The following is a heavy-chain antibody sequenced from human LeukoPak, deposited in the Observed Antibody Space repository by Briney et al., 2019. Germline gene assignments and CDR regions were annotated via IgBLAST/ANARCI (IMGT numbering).Heavy chain of an antibody. Sequence: PGGSLRLSCAASGFPFSSYGMNWGRQAPGGGLEWGSYVSPRSSTIYQADSVKRRFTISRDNAKNSLYLQMNSLRAEDTAVYYCAREHTPYGSGCTAAYWGQGTLVTVSS. J-gene: IGHJ4*02. CDR1: GFPFSSYG. D-gene: IGHD6-19*01. CDR3: AREHTPYGSGCTAAY. V-gene: IGHV3-48*01. CDR2: VSPRSSTI.